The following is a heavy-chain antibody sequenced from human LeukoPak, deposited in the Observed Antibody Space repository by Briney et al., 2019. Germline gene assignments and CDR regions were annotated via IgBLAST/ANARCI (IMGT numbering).Heavy chain of an antibody. J-gene: IGHJ4*02. Sequence: GGSLRLFCAASGFTVSSNYMSWVRQAPGKGLEWVSVIYSGGSTYYADSVKGRFTISRDNSKNTLYLQMNSLRAEDTAVYYCAREGQQLAYDCWGQGTLVTVSS. CDR1: GFTVSSNY. D-gene: IGHD6-13*01. CDR2: IYSGGST. V-gene: IGHV3-53*01. CDR3: AREGQQLAYDC.